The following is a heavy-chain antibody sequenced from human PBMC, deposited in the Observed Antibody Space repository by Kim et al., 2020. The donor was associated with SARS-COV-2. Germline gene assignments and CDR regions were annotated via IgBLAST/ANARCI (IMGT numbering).Heavy chain of an antibody. CDR1: GFTFSSYA. Sequence: GGSLRLSCAASGFTFSSYAMHWVRQAPGKGLEWVAVISYDGSNKYYADSVKGRFTISRDNSKNTLYLQMNSLRAEDTAVYYCARVLGGATIDYWGQGTL. V-gene: IGHV3-30-3*01. CDR3: ARVLGGATIDY. J-gene: IGHJ4*02. D-gene: IGHD1-26*01. CDR2: ISYDGSNK.